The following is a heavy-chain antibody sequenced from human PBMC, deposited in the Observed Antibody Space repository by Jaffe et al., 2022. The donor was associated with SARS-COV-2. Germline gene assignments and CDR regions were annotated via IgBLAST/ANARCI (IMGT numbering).Heavy chain of an antibody. V-gene: IGHV3-43*01. CDR2: ISWDGGST. D-gene: IGHD4-17*01. CDR3: AKDRGTTVVTPTFDY. CDR1: GFTFDDYT. Sequence: EVQLVESGGVVVQPGGSLRLSCAASGFTFDDYTMHWVRQAPGKGLEWVSLISWDGGSTYYADSVKGRFTISRDNSKNSLYLQMNSLRTEDTALYYCAKDRGTTVVTPTFDYWGQGTLVTVSS. J-gene: IGHJ4*02.